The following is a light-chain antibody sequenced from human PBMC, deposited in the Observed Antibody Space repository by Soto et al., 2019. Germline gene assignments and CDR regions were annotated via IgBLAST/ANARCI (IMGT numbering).Light chain of an antibody. CDR3: CLYAVTFYV. J-gene: IGLJ1*01. CDR1: SSDVGTYDF. V-gene: IGLV2-11*01. Sequence: QSVLTQPRSVSGSPGQSVTISCTGTSSDVGTYDFVSWYQQHPGKPPRLMIFDVSERPSGVPDRFSGSKSGNTASLTISGLQAEDEADYYCCLYAVTFYVFGTGTKVTVL. CDR2: DVS.